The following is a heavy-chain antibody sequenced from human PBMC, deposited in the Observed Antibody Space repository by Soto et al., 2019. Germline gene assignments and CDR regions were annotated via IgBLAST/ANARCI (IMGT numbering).Heavy chain of an antibody. CDR3: ARSYGSGNYYGVPSNWFDP. CDR1: GGSISSSSYY. Sequence: PSETLSLTCTVSGGSISSSSYYWTWIRQHPGKGLEWIGYIYHSGSTYYNPSLESRVSISLDAPKNNFSLKLSSVTAADTAVYFCARSYGSGNYYGVPSNWFDPWGPGTQVTVSS. D-gene: IGHD3-10*01. V-gene: IGHV4-31*03. CDR2: IYHSGST. J-gene: IGHJ5*02.